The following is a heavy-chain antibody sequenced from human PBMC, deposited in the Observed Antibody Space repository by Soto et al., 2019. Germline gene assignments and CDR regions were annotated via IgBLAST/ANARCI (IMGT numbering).Heavy chain of an antibody. CDR2: ISSSDGGT. J-gene: IGHJ4*02. V-gene: IGHV3-23*01. D-gene: IGHD3-22*01. CDR3: AQAYYYDRSGLHYFDD. Sequence: SLRLAFAASGFTFRIFSLSWVLQAPGKGLQWVSAISSSDGGTYYADSVKGRFTISRDNSKNTLFLQMNNLRAEDTAVYYCAQAYYYDRSGLHYFDDWGQGAMVTVSS. CDR1: GFTFRIFS.